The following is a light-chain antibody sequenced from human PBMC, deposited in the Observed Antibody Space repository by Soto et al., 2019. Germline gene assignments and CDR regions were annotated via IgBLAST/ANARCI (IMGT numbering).Light chain of an antibody. CDR1: SSDVGGSKY. CDR2: EVN. CDR3: FSYADSNNFV. V-gene: IGLV2-8*01. Sequence: QSVLTQPRSASGSPGQSVSISCSGGSSDVGGSKYVSWYQVKPGKAPKLIIYEVNRRPEGAPYRFSGSKSGNTASLTVSGLQAEDEGDYYCFSYADSNNFVFGSGTKVTVL. J-gene: IGLJ1*01.